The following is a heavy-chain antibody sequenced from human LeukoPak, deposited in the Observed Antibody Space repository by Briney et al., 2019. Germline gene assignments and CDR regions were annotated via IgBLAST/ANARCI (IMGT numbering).Heavy chain of an antibody. CDR1: GGSISSGGYY. J-gene: IGHJ6*04. V-gene: IGHV4-31*03. CDR2: IYYSGST. D-gene: IGHD4-17*01. CDR3: ARETTVTTLMDV. Sequence: PSQTLSLTCTVSGGSISSGGYYWSWIRQHPGRGLEWIGYIYYSGSTYYNPSLKSRVTISVDTSKNQFSLKLSSVTAADTAVYYCARETTVTTLMDVWGKGTTVTVSS.